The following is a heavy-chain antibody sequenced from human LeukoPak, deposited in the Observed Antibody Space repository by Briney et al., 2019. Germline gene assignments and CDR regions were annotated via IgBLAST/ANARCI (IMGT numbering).Heavy chain of an antibody. CDR2: ISSASTYI. V-gene: IGHV3-21*01. Sequence: GGSLRLSCAASGFTFTDYSMNWVRQAPGKGLEWVASISSASTYIYYADSLKGRFTISRDNAKNSLYLQMNSLRAEDTAVYYCARAQEGFHSYGHGAFDYWGQGTLVTVSS. D-gene: IGHD5-18*01. CDR3: ARAQEGFHSYGHGAFDY. J-gene: IGHJ4*02. CDR1: GFTFTDYS.